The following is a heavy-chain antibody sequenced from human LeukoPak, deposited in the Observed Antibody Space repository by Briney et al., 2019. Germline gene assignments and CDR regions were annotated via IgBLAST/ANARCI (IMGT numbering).Heavy chain of an antibody. CDR2: IYYSGST. D-gene: IGHD3-22*01. V-gene: IGHV4-59*08. J-gene: IGHJ4*02. Sequence: SETLSLTCTVSGGSISSYYWSWIRQPPGKGLEWIGYIYYSGSTNYNPSLKSRVTISVDTSKNQFSLKLRSVTAADTAVYYCARLSSGSHPNFDYWGQGTLVTVSS. CDR1: GGSISSYY. CDR3: ARLSSGSHPNFDY.